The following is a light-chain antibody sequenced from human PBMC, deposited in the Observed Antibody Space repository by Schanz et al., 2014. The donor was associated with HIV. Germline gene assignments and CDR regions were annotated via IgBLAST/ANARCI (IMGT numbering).Light chain of an antibody. J-gene: IGLJ2*01. CDR1: SGHSSYA. CDR3: QTWDTGIVV. Sequence: QSVLTQSPSASASLGDSVKVTCTLSSGHSSYAIAWHQQQPEKGPRHLMKLNSDGSHTKGDGIPDRFSGSSSGAERYLTISSLQSEDEADYYCQTWDTGIVVFGGGTKVTVL. CDR2: LNSDGSH. V-gene: IGLV4-69*01.